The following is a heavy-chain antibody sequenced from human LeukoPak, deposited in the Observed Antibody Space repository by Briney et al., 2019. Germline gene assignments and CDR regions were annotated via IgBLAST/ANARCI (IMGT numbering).Heavy chain of an antibody. D-gene: IGHD3-9*01. V-gene: IGHV1-8*01. CDR2: MNPNSGNT. Sequence: ASVKVSCKASGYTFTSYDINWVRQATGQGLEWMGWMNPNSGNTGYAQKFQGRVTMTTDTSTSTAYMELRSLRSDDTAVYYCASSRPNYYDILTGYGLDYYYYGMDVWGQGTTVTVSS. CDR1: GYTFTSYD. CDR3: ASSRPNYYDILTGYGLDYYYYGMDV. J-gene: IGHJ6*02.